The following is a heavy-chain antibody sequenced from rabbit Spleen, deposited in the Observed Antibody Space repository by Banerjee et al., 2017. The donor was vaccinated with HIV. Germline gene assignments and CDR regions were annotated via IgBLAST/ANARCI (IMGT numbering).Heavy chain of an antibody. J-gene: IGHJ4*01. CDR1: GFTLSSYY. V-gene: IGHV1S7*01. CDR3: ARDGTGSSYFAL. CDR2: IDPVFGIT. Sequence: QLKESGGGLVQPGGSLKLSCKASGFTLSSYYMNWVRQAPGKGLEWIGYIDPVFGITYYANWVNGRFSISRENAQNTVFLQMTSLTAADTATYFCARDGTGSSYFALWGQGTLVTVS. D-gene: IGHD8-1*01.